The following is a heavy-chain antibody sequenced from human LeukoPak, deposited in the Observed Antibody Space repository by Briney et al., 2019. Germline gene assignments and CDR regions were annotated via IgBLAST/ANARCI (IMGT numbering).Heavy chain of an antibody. D-gene: IGHD1-26*01. CDR3: ARTYSGRSYYFDC. J-gene: IGHJ4*02. CDR1: GGSISSFH. Sequence: SETLSLTCTVSGGSISSFHWSWIRQPPGKGLEHIGNIYDSGSTYYNPSLKSRVTISVDTSKNQFSLKLSSVTAADTAVYYCARTYSGRSYYFDCWGQGTLITVSS. CDR2: IYDSGST. V-gene: IGHV4-59*01.